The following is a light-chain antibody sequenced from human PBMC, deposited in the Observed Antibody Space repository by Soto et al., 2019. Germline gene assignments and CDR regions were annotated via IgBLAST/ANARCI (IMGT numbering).Light chain of an antibody. V-gene: IGKV2-28*01. CDR1: QSLLHSNGYNY. CDR3: MQALQSLSIT. J-gene: IGKJ5*01. CDR2: LGS. Sequence: IALTLSPRSMPAPPGEPASISCSSSQSLLHSNGYNYLDWYLQKPGQAPQLLIYLGSNRASGVPDRFSGSGSGTDFTLKISRVEAEDVGVYYCMQALQSLSITFGQGTRLEIK.